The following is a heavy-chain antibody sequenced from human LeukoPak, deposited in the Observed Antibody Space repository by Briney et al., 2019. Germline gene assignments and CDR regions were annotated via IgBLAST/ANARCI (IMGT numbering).Heavy chain of an antibody. CDR2: IIPILGIA. Sequence: SVKVSCKASGYTFTGYYMHWVRQAPGQGLEWMGRIIPILGIANYAQKFQGRVTITADKSTSTAYMELSSLRSEDTAVYYCARVSCRGSCFNYFDYWGQGTLVTVSS. V-gene: IGHV1-69*04. J-gene: IGHJ4*02. D-gene: IGHD2-15*01. CDR3: ARVSCRGSCFNYFDY. CDR1: GYTFTGYY.